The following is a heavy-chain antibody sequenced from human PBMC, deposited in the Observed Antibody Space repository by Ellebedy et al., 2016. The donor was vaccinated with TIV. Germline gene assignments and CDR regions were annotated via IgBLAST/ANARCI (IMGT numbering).Heavy chain of an antibody. CDR1: GFSLTTIIMG. D-gene: IGHD2-21*02. V-gene: IGHV2-26*01. J-gene: IGHJ4*02. CDR3: AWAVKFCGGDCTYKFDY. Sequence: SGPTLVKPKETLTLTCTVSGFSLTTIIMGVSWIRQPPGKALEWLAHIFYNDERSYDSSLKSRLTISKDTSKGQVVLTMTNMDPVDTATYYCAWAVKFCGGDCTYKFDYWGQGALVTVSS. CDR2: IFYNDER.